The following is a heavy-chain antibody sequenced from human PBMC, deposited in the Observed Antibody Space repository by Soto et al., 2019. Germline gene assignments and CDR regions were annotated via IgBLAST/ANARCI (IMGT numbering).Heavy chain of an antibody. CDR2: IKQDGSEK. CDR3: ARGDYFDRRFDF. CDR1: VFTFSNDW. V-gene: IGHV3-7*03. D-gene: IGHD3-9*01. J-gene: IGHJ4*02. Sequence: GGSLRLSCVASVFTFSNDWMSWVRQAPGKGLEWVATIKQDGSEKYYVDSVKGRFTVSRDNTKNSLYLQMNSLRAEDTAVYYCARGDYFDRRFDFWGQGALVTVSS.